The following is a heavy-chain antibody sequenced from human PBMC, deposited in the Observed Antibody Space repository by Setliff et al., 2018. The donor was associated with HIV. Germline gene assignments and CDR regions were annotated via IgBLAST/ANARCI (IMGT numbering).Heavy chain of an antibody. CDR2: IYYSGST. CDR1: GVSISSHY. J-gene: IGHJ6*02. V-gene: IGHV4-59*11. CDR3: ARFPDYYDSSLYYYYGMDV. Sequence: YESLSLSCTVSGVSISSHYWNWIRQPPGKVLEWIGTIYYSGSTKSNPSLKSRVTISVDTSKNQFSLKLRPVTDADTAVYYCARFPDYYDSSLYYYYGMDVWGQGTTVTVS. D-gene: IGHD3-22*01.